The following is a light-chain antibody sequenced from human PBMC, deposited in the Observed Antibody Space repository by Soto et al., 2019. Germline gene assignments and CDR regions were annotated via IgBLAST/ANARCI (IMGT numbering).Light chain of an antibody. CDR2: DAS. CDR3: QQRSSWPIT. Sequence: EIVLTQSPGTLSLSPGERVTLSCRASQRVSSNYVAWYQQRPGQPPRLLIYDASRRATGIPARFSGSGSGADFTLTISTLEPEDFAVYYCQQRSSWPITFGQGTRLEIK. CDR1: QRVSSNY. V-gene: IGKV3D-20*02. J-gene: IGKJ5*01.